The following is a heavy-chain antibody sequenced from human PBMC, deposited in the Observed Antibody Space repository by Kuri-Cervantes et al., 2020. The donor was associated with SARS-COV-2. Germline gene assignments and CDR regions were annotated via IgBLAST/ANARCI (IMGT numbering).Heavy chain of an antibody. CDR3: ARPPYYYYYMDV. CDR1: GFTISDYY. Sequence: GESLKISCAASGFTISDYYMTWIRQTPGKGLEWVSYISASGEIIYYADSVKGRFTISRDIAKNSLYLHMNTLRAEDTAVYYCARPPYYYYYMDVRGKGTTGHRLL. CDR2: ISASGEII. V-gene: IGHV3-11*04. J-gene: IGHJ6*03.